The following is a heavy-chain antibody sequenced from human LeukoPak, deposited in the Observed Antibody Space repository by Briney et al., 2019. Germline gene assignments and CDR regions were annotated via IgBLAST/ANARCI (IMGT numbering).Heavy chain of an antibody. CDR3: ARVYSSGWYYFDD. CDR2: FYSSGST. Sequence: SETLSLTCTVSSGSISSSSYYWTWIRQPAGKGLEWIGRFYSSGSTNYNPSLKSRVTMSVDTSKNQFSLNLSSVTAADTAVYYCARVYSSGWYYFDDWGQGTLVTVSS. J-gene: IGHJ4*02. CDR1: SGSISSSSYY. D-gene: IGHD6-19*01. V-gene: IGHV4-61*02.